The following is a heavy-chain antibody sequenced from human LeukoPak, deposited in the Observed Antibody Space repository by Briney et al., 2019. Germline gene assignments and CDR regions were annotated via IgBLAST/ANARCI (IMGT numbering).Heavy chain of an antibody. CDR3: ARDLVRWLQSYCFDY. CDR1: GFTFSSYA. CDR2: ISYDGSNK. V-gene: IGHV3-30*04. Sequence: GRSLRLSCAASGFTFSSYAMHWVRQAPGKGLEWVAVISYDGSNKYYADSVKGRFTISRDNSKNTLYLQMNSLRAEDTAVYYCARDLVRWLQSYCFDYWGQGTLVTVSS. J-gene: IGHJ4*02. D-gene: IGHD5-24*01.